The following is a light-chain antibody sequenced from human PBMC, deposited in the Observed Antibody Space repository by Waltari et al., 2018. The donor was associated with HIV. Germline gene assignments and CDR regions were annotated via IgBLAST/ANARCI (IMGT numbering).Light chain of an antibody. V-gene: IGLV10-54*04. J-gene: IGLJ3*02. CDR2: RNN. CDR3: LAWDTNLGGWV. Sequence: LTQPPSMSTVSGQTAPVTCTGDNHHVPHHGPAWVPHRQGHPPKLLSPRNNNRPSGVSERFSASRAGDTTFLTISGLQSEDEADYFCLAWDTNLGGWVFGGGTHLTV. CDR1: NHHVPHHG.